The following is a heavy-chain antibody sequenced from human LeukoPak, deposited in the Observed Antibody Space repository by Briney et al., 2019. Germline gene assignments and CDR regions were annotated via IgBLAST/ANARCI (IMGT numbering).Heavy chain of an antibody. V-gene: IGHV4-34*01. J-gene: IGHJ6*02. Sequence: PSETLSLTCAVSGGSFSGYYWYWIRQPPGKGLEWIGEINHGESTNYNPSLKSRATLSVDTSKNQFSLKLTSVTAADTAEYYCARGRTYYYDTSGYYPSIYYGMDVWGQGTTVIVSS. CDR3: ARGRTYYYDTSGYYPSIYYGMDV. CDR2: INHGEST. D-gene: IGHD3-22*01. CDR1: GGSFSGYY.